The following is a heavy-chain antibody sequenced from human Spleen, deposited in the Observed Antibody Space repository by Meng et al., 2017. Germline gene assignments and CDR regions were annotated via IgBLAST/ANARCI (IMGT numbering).Heavy chain of an antibody. Sequence: SETLSLTCAVYGGSFSGSYWSWIRQPPGKGLEWIGEINHSGSTNYNPSLKSRVTISVDTSKNQFSLRLSSVTAADTAVYYCARGIPNYDSSGYYYVYFDYWGQGTLVTVSS. V-gene: IGHV4-34*01. J-gene: IGHJ4*02. D-gene: IGHD3-22*01. CDR1: GGSFSGSY. CDR3: ARGIPNYDSSGYYYVYFDY. CDR2: INHSGST.